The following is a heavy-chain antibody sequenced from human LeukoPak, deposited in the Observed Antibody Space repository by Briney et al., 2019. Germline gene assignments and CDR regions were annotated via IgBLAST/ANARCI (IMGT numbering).Heavy chain of an antibody. V-gene: IGHV4-59*08. CDR2: IYYSGST. D-gene: IGHD1-26*01. CDR1: GGSISSYY. CDR3: ARQPVVGFYYYYGMDV. Sequence: PSETLSLTCTVSGGSISSYYWSWIRQPPGKGLEWIGYIYYSGSTNYNPSLKSRVTISVDTSKNQFSLKLSSVTAADTAVYYCARQPVVGFYYYYGMDVWGQGTTVTVSS. J-gene: IGHJ6*02.